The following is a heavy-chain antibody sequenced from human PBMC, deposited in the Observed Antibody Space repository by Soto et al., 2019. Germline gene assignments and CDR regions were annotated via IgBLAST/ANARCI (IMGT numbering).Heavy chain of an antibody. CDR1: GYTFTSHG. CDR2: ISAHNGNT. CDR3: ARGRYGDY. V-gene: IGHV1-18*01. J-gene: IGHJ4*02. Sequence: QVHLVQSGAEVKKPGAPVKVSCKASGYTFTSHGITWVRQAPGQGLEWMGWISAHNGNTDYAQKLQSRVIVTRDTSTSTAYMELRSLISDDTAVYYCARGRYGDYWGQGALVTVSS. D-gene: IGHD1-1*01.